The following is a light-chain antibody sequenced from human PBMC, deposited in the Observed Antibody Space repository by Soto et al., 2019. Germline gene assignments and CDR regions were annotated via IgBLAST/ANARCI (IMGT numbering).Light chain of an antibody. V-gene: IGKV3-20*01. CDR2: GAS. J-gene: IGKJ1*01. CDR1: QSIDSNY. CDR3: QHYGTSPGT. Sequence: EIVLTQSPGTLSLSPGERATLSCRASQSIDSNYLGWYQQKPGQTPRLLIYGASSRATGIPDRFSGSGSGTDFTLTISRLEPDDFAVYYCQHYGTSPGTFGQGTKVESK.